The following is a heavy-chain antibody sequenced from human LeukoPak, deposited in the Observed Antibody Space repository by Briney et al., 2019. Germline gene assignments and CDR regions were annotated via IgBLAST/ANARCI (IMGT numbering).Heavy chain of an antibody. CDR1: GFTLSSYA. CDR2: ISSNGGST. Sequence: GGSLRLSCAASGFTLSSYAMHWVRQAPGKGLEYVSAISSNGGSTYYANSVKGRFTISRDNSKNTLYLQMGSLRAEDMAVYYCARDMYYYDSSGIFDYWGQGTLVTVSS. J-gene: IGHJ4*02. CDR3: ARDMYYYDSSGIFDY. V-gene: IGHV3-64*01. D-gene: IGHD3-22*01.